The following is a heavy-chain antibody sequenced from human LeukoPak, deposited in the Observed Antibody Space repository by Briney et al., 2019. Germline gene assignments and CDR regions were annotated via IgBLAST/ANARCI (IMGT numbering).Heavy chain of an antibody. J-gene: IGHJ4*02. Sequence: SETLSLTCTVSGGSISSGDYYWSWIRQPPGKGLEWIGYIYYSGSTYYNPSLKSRVTISVDTSKNQFSLKLSSVTAADTAVYYCARESYYDSSGYLYWGQGTPVTVSS. D-gene: IGHD3-22*01. CDR2: IYYSGST. V-gene: IGHV4-30-4*01. CDR1: GGSISSGDYY. CDR3: ARESYYDSSGYLY.